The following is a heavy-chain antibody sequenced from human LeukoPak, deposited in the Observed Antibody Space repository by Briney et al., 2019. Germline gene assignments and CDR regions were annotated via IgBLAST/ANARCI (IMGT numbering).Heavy chain of an antibody. D-gene: IGHD5-12*01. CDR2: ISSNGGST. CDR1: GLTFSSYA. V-gene: IGHV3-64D*06. J-gene: IGHJ4*02. Sequence: GGSLRLSCSASGLTFSSYAMHWVRQAPGKGLEYVSAISSNGGSTYYADSVKGSFTISRDNSKNTLYLQMSSLRAEDTAVYYCVKGQYSGYDAGFDYWGQGTLVTVSS. CDR3: VKGQYSGYDAGFDY.